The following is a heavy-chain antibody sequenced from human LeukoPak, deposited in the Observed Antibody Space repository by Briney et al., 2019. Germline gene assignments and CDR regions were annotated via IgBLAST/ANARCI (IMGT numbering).Heavy chain of an antibody. J-gene: IGHJ4*02. D-gene: IGHD4-17*01. CDR1: GYTFTSNY. Sequence: ASVKVSCQASGYTFTSNYIHWVRQAPGQGLEWMGMIYPRDGSTNYAQKFQGRVTVTRDTSTSTVHMELSGLRSEDTAVYDSARDQYGFDYWGQGTLVTVSS. V-gene: IGHV1-46*01. CDR2: IYPRDGST. CDR3: ARDQYGFDY.